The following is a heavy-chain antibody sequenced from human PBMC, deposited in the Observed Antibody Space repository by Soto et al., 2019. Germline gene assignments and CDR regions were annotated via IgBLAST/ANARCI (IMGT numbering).Heavy chain of an antibody. J-gene: IGHJ3*02. CDR2: ISAYNGNT. CDR3: ARASEAYDILTGYYKESPLDAFDI. V-gene: IGHV1-18*01. CDR1: GYTFTSYG. Sequence: ASVKVSCKASGYTFTSYGISWVRQAPXQGLEWMGWISAYNGNTKYSQKFQGRVTITRDTSASTAYMELSSLRSEDTAVHYCARASEAYDILTGYYKESPLDAFDIWGQGTMVTVSS. D-gene: IGHD3-9*01.